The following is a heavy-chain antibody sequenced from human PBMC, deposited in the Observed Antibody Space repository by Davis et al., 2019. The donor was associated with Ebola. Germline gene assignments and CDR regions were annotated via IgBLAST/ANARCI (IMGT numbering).Heavy chain of an antibody. V-gene: IGHV3-30-3*01. CDR2: ISYDGSNK. J-gene: IGHJ4*02. Sequence: PGGSLRLSCAASGFTFSSYAMHWVRQAPGKGLEWVAVISYDGSNKYYADSVKGRFTISRDNSKNTLYLQMNSLRAEDTAVYYCAREGGRSGGGNEFDYWGQGTLVTVSS. CDR3: AREGGRSGGGNEFDY. CDR1: GFTFSSYA. D-gene: IGHD4-23*01.